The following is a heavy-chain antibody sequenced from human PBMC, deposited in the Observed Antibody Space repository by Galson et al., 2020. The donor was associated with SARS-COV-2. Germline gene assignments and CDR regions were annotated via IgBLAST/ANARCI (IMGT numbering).Heavy chain of an antibody. J-gene: IGHJ4*02. D-gene: IGHD6-19*01. CDR2: VSSSGDRA. CDR3: AKDSGRRGWYVDD. Sequence: GGSLRLSCAASGFAFGSYAMGWVRQAPGKGLEWLSTVSSSGDRAYYPDSVRGRLTGSRDNSNNTLHLQMNSLRVEDTAIYYCAKDSGRRGWYVDDGGQGTLVTVAA. V-gene: IGHV3-23*01. CDR1: GFAFGSYA.